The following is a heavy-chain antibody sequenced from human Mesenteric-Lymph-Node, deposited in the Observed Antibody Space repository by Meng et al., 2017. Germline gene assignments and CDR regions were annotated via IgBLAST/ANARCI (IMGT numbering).Heavy chain of an antibody. V-gene: IGHV4-30-4*01. CDR2: IYYSGST. CDR3: ARDRKHYGERGWFDP. J-gene: IGHJ5*02. Sequence: LQESGPGLVKPSQTLSLTCSVAGCSISSGDSYWSWIRQPSGNGLEWIGYIYYSGSTYSNASLKSRVTISIDRSKNQFSLKLSSVTAADTAVYYCARDRKHYGERGWFDPWGQGTLVTVSS. D-gene: IGHD4-17*01. CDR1: GCSISSGDSY.